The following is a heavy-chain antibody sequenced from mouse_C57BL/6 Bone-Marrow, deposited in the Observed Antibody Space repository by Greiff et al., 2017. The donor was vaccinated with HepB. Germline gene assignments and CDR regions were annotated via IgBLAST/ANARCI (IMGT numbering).Heavy chain of an antibody. V-gene: IGHV1-63*01. CDR1: GYTFTNYW. Sequence: VQLQQSGAELVRPGTSVKMSCKASGYTFTNYWIGWAKQRPGHGLEWIGDIYPGGGYTNYNEKFKGKATLTADKSSSTAYMQFSSLTSEDSAIYYFARRSPYYYGSSYGYWGQGTTLTVSS. CDR2: IYPGGGYT. CDR3: ARRSPYYYGSSYGY. J-gene: IGHJ2*01. D-gene: IGHD1-1*01.